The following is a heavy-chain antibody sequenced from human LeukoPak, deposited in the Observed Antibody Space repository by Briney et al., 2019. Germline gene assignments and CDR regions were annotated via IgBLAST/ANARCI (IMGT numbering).Heavy chain of an antibody. CDR3: TRIQYDSSGYYFDY. Sequence: SGPTLVNPTQTLTPTCTFSGFSLSTSGMRVSWIRQPPGKALEWLARIDWDDDKFYSTSLKTRLTISKDTSKNQVVLTMTNMDPVDTATYYCTRIQYDSSGYYFDYWGQGTLVTVSS. V-gene: IGHV2-70*04. J-gene: IGHJ4*02. D-gene: IGHD3-22*01. CDR2: IDWDDDK. CDR1: GFSLSTSGMR.